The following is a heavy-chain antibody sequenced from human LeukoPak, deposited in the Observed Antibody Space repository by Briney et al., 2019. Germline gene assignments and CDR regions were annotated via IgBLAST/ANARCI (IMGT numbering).Heavy chain of an antibody. J-gene: IGHJ5*02. CDR1: GGSISSSSYY. CDR2: IYYSGST. D-gene: IGHD3-10*01. CDR3: ARDRAYGNWFDP. Sequence: LETLSLTCTVSGGSISSSSYYWGWIRQPPGKGLEWIGSIYYSGSTYYNPSLKSRVTISVDTSKNQFSLKLSSVTAADTAVYYCARDRAYGNWFDPWGQGTLVTVSS. V-gene: IGHV4-39*02.